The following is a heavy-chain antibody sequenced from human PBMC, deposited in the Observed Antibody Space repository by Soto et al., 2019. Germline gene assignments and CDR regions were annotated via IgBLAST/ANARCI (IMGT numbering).Heavy chain of an antibody. CDR2: IIPNFGTA. D-gene: IGHD6-13*01. CDR3: GRDTVAAADDWFDP. CDR1: GGTFSSYA. J-gene: IGHJ5*02. V-gene: IGHV1-69*13. Sequence: SVKVACKAYGGTFSSYAISWVRQAPGQGLEWMGGIIPNFGTANYAQKFQGRVTITADESTSTAYMELSSLRSEDRAVFYCGRDTVAAADDWFDPWGQGTLVTVSS.